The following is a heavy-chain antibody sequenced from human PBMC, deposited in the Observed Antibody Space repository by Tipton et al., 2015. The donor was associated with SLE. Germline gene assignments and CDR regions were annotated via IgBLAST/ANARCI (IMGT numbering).Heavy chain of an antibody. CDR3: ARSGYSSSWDYFDY. D-gene: IGHD6-13*01. Sequence: EWVAVIWYDGSNKYYADSVKGRFTISRDNSKNTLYLQMNSLRAEDTAVYYCARSGYSSSWDYFDYWGQGTLVTVSS. V-gene: IGHV3-33*01. CDR2: IWYDGSNK. J-gene: IGHJ4*02.